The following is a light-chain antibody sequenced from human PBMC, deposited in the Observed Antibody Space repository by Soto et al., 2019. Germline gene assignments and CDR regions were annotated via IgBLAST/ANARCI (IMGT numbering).Light chain of an antibody. CDR2: EDN. CDR3: QSYDSSNQV. J-gene: IGLJ2*01. CDR1: SGSIASNY. V-gene: IGLV6-57*03. Sequence: NFMLTQPHSVSESPGKPVTISGTRSSGSIASNYVQWYQQRPGSAPTTVIYEDNQRPSGVPDRFSGSIDSSSNSASLTISGLKTQDEADYYCQSYDSSNQVFGGGTKVTVL.